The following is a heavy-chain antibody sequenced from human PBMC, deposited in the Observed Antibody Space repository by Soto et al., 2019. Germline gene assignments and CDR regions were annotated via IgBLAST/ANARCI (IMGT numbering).Heavy chain of an antibody. CDR1: GGSFGLYY. CDR3: ARGSELAWEIAAV. CDR2: VNRGGAS. V-gene: IGHV4-34*01. J-gene: IGHJ4*02. Sequence: PSETLSLTCDVYGGSFGLYYWSWIRQPPGKGLEWIGEVNRGGASIYNPSLKSRATISVDTSKNQFSLKLSSVTAADTAAYYCARGSELAWEIAAVWGQGNLVSVSS. D-gene: IGHD3-3*02.